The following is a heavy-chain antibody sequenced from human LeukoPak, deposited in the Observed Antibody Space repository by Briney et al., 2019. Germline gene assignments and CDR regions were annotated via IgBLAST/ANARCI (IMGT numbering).Heavy chain of an antibody. CDR1: GGSISSYY. Sequence: SETLSLTCTVSGGSISSYYWSWIRQPPGKGLEWIGYIHFSGSTNYNPSLKSRVAVSDDKSKNQFSLKLSSVTAADTTVYYCARIFRGAYFDYWGQGTLVTVSS. CDR3: ARIFRGAYFDY. V-gene: IGHV4-59*01. D-gene: IGHD3-10*01. CDR2: IHFSGST. J-gene: IGHJ4*02.